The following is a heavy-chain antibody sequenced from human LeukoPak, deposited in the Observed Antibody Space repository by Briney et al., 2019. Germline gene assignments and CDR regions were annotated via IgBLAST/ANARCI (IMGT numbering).Heavy chain of an antibody. CDR2: INPNSGRT. CDR1: GYTFTGYH. V-gene: IGHV1-2*02. CDR3: ARDHCVSSGCYEDYYYGMDV. D-gene: IGHD2-2*01. Sequence: ASVKDSCKASGYTFTGYHMQWVRQPPGQGLEWMGCINPNSGRTNYAQKFQGRVTMTRDTSISPAYMELSRLRSDDTAVYFCARDHCVSSGCYEDYYYGMDVWGRGTTVTVSS. J-gene: IGHJ6*02.